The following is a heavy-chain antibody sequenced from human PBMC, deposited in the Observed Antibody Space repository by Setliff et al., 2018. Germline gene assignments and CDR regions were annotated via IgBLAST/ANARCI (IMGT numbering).Heavy chain of an antibody. J-gene: IGHJ4*02. CDR1: GFTFSTYW. V-gene: IGHV3-7*01. Sequence: PGESLKISCAASGFTFSTYWMSWVRQAPGKGLEWVANIKQDGSEKYYVDSVKGRFSISRDNAKNSLYLQMNSLRAEDTAVYYCARDPHFDSWGQGTLVTVS. CDR3: ARDPHFDS. CDR2: IKQDGSEK.